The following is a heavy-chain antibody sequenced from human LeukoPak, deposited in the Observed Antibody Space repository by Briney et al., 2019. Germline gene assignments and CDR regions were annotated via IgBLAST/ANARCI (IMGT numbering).Heavy chain of an antibody. CDR2: IIPIFGTA. V-gene: IGHV1-69*06. Sequence: GSSVKVSCKASGGTFSSYAISWVRQAPGQGLEWMGGIIPIFGTANYAQKFQGRVTITADKSTSTAYMELSSLRSEDTAVYYCAGGLYTMIRGVIIYWGQGTLVTVSS. J-gene: IGHJ4*02. CDR3: AGGLYTMIRGVIIY. D-gene: IGHD3-10*01. CDR1: GGTFSSYA.